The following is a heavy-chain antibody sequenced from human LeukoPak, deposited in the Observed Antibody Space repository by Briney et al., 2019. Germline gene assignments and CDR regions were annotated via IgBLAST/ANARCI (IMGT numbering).Heavy chain of an antibody. D-gene: IGHD6-13*01. CDR2: ISSSSSYI. CDR3: ARGIAAAGTNWFDP. V-gene: IGHV3-21*01. Sequence: GGSLRLSCAASGFTFSSYSMNWVRQAPGKGLEWVSSISSSSSYIYYAHSVKGRFTISRDNAKNSLYLQMNSLRAEDTAVYYCARGIAAAGTNWFDPWGQGTLVTVSS. J-gene: IGHJ5*02. CDR1: GFTFSSYS.